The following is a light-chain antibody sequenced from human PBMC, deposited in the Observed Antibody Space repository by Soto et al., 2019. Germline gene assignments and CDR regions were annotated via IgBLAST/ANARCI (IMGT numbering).Light chain of an antibody. CDR1: QSVSSN. V-gene: IGKV3-15*01. CDR3: QQYNNWPPYT. J-gene: IGKJ2*01. CDR2: GAS. Sequence: EIVMTQSPATLSVSPGERATLSCRASQSVSSNLAWYQQKPRQAPRLLIYGASTRATGIPARCSGSGSGTELTLTISSLQAEDFEVYYCQQYNNWPPYTFGQGTKLEIK.